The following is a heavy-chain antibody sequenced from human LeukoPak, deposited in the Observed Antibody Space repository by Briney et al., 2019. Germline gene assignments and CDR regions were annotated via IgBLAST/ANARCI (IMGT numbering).Heavy chain of an antibody. CDR3: ARCHYNIFSGAWFDP. CDR1: GGTFSSYG. D-gene: IGHD3-9*01. J-gene: IGHJ5*02. V-gene: IGHV1-69*04. CDR2: IIPILDIT. Sequence: SVKVSCKASGGTFSSYGISWVRQAPGQGLGWMGRIIPILDITNNAQKFQGRLTITADKSTSTAYMELSSLRSEDTAVYYCARCHYNIFSGAWFDPWGQGTLVTVSS.